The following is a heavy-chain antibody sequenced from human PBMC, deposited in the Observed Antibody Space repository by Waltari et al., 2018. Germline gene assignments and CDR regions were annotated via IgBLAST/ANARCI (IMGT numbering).Heavy chain of an antibody. D-gene: IGHD3-10*01. V-gene: IGHV1-69*05. J-gene: IGHJ3*01. CDR1: GGIFTNYA. CDR3: ARDVGAMKVTSALEV. CDR2: IIPILGTA. Sequence: QVQLLQSGAEVKRPGSSVTVSCRASGGIFTNYALSWVRQAPGQGREWLGGIIPILGTATTAQKFQGRLTITTDESTSTAYMELSSLRPEDTAVYFCARDVGAMKVTSALEVWGQGTRVTVSS.